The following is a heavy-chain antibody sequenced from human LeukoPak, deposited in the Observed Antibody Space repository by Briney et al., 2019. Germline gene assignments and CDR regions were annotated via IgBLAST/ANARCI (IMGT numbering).Heavy chain of an antibody. V-gene: IGHV3-7*01. CDR1: QFTFNTRW. CDR2: IKQDGSDE. D-gene: IGHD2-15*01. J-gene: IGHJ4*02. Sequence: GGSLRLSCVGSQFTFNTRWMSWVRQAPGKGLELVANIKQDGSDEYYVDSVKGRFTISRENAKNSLFLQMNSLRVDDTAVYYCARVLAGRCNGSPCYPVFDFWGQGTLVTVSS. CDR3: ARVLAGRCNGSPCYPVFDF.